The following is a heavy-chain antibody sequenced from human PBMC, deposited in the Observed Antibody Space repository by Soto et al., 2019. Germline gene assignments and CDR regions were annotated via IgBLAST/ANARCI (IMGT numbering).Heavy chain of an antibody. J-gene: IGHJ4*02. Sequence: PSEILCVSCAVSGASVSSTCWWSWVRKPPGKGPEWIGEINHRGSANYNPSLKSRVTISVDISKSQFSLRLTSVTAADTAVYYCARYNAASGTYYFDFWGQGALVTVSS. CDR3: ARYNAASGTYYFDF. V-gene: IGHV4-4*02. CDR2: INHRGSA. CDR1: GASVSSTCW. D-gene: IGHD6-13*01.